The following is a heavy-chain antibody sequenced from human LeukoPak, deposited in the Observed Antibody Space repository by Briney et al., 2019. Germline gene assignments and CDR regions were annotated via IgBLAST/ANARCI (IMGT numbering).Heavy chain of an antibody. J-gene: IGHJ6*02. V-gene: IGHV3-23*01. CDR3: AKAASSSWPSYYYGMDV. CDR1: GFIFSSYS. D-gene: IGHD6-13*01. Sequence: GGSLRLSCAASGFIFSSYSMSWVRQAPGKGLEWVSVITGSGGNTYYADSVKGRFTISKDNSRNTVYLQMSSLRVDDTAVYYCAKAASSSWPSYYYGMDVWGQGTTVTVSS. CDR2: ITGSGGNT.